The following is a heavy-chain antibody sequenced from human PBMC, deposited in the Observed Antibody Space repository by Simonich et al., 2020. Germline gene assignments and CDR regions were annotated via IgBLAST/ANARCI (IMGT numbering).Heavy chain of an antibody. CDR2: SYPGYSYT. CDR1: GYSFTSYW. V-gene: IGHV5-51*01. J-gene: IGHJ3*02. CDR3: ARQLNDFDI. D-gene: IGHD1-1*01. Sequence: EVQLVQAGAEVKKPGESLKISCKGSGYSFTSYWIGWVRQMPGKGLEWFGISYPGYSYTRYSPPFQGQVTISADKYISTAYLQWSSLKASDTAMYYCARQLNDFDIWGQGTMVTVSS.